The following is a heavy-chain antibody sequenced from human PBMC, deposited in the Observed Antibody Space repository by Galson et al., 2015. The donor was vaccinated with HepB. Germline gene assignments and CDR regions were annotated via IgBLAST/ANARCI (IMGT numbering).Heavy chain of an antibody. J-gene: IGHJ4*02. Sequence: QSGAEVKKTGESLKISCKGSGYSFTNYWIGWVRQMPGKGLEWMGIISPGDSETRYSPSFQGQVTMSADKSISTASLQWSSLKASDTAIYYCVRQDPYRVRGGTKYSFDYWGQGTLVTVSS. CDR1: GYSFTNYW. CDR2: ISPGDSET. CDR3: VRQDPYRVRGGTKYSFDY. V-gene: IGHV5-51*01. D-gene: IGHD3-10*01.